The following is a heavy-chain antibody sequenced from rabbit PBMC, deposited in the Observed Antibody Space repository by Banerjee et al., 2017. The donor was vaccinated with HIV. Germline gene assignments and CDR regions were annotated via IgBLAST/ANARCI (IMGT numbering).Heavy chain of an antibody. J-gene: IGHJ4*01. Sequence: QEQLVESGGGLVQPEGSLTLTCKASGFDFSSNAMCWVRQAPEKGPEWIACISNGDGSTHYASWVNGRFTISRSTSLNTVTLQMTSLTAADTATYFCARDSYDDNRDYGTFKLWGPGTLVTVS. D-gene: IGHD2-1*01. CDR1: GFDFSSNA. V-gene: IGHV1S47*01. CDR2: ISNGDGST. CDR3: ARDSYDDNRDYGTFKL.